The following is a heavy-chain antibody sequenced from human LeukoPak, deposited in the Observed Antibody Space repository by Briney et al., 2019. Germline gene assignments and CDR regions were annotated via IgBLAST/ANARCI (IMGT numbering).Heavy chain of an antibody. V-gene: IGHV1-2*02. Sequence: ASVRVSSKASGYTFTVYYMHWVRQAPGQGGEWMGWINPNSGGTNYTQKFQGRVTITRDTSISTAYMELSRLRSDDTAVYYCARAHAVVTATPGYWGQGTLVTVSS. CDR3: ARAHAVVTATPGY. D-gene: IGHD2-21*02. CDR2: INPNSGGT. CDR1: GYTFTVYY. J-gene: IGHJ4*02.